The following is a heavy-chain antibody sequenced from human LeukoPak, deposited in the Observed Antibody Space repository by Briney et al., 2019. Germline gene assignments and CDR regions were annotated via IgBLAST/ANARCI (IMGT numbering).Heavy chain of an antibody. V-gene: IGHV4-59*08. J-gene: IGHJ5*02. Sequence: PSETLSLTCHGSGVSINGFFWDWIRQTPGNGLEWLGDISYHGRANYNPSLESRLTMSVDASKNQFSLSVQSVTAADTALYYCARRKGGNTWFDVWGQGIQVTVSS. CDR2: ISYHGRA. CDR1: GVSINGFF. CDR3: ARRKGGNTWFDV.